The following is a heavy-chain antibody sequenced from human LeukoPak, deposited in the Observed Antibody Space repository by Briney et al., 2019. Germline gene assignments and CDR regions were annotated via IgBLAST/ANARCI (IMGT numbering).Heavy chain of an antibody. V-gene: IGHV4-61*01. Sequence: SETLSLTCTVSGGSVSSGSHYWSWIRQPPGKGLEWIGYIYYSGSTKYNPSLKSRLTISVDRTKNQFSLKLSSVTAADTAVYYCARDSLWFGEPVGFFDYWGPGTLVTVSS. J-gene: IGHJ4*02. CDR1: GGSVSSGSHY. CDR2: IYYSGST. D-gene: IGHD3-10*01. CDR3: ARDSLWFGEPVGFFDY.